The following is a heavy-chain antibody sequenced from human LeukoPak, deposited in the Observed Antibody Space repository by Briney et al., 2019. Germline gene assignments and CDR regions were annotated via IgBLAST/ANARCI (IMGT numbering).Heavy chain of an antibody. Sequence: GASVKVSCKASGYTFTGYYIHWVRQAPGQGLEWMGWINPNSGGKNYAQKFQGRVTMTRETSMSTAYMELSRLRSDDTAVYYCARGGSSGWYGGGDDFDIWGQGTMVTVSS. J-gene: IGHJ3*02. CDR1: GYTFTGYY. CDR2: INPNSGGK. CDR3: ARGGSSGWYGGGDDFDI. D-gene: IGHD6-19*01. V-gene: IGHV1-2*02.